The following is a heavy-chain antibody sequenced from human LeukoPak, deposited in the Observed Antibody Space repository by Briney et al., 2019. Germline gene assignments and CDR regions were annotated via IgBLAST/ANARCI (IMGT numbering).Heavy chain of an antibody. D-gene: IGHD3-10*01. Sequence: QPGGSLRLSCAASGFTFSSYWMSWVRQAPGKGLEWVANIKQDGSEKYYVDSVKGRFTISRDNAKNSLYLQMNSLRAEDTAVYYCARDTRTMVRGVIILDYYYYMDVWGKGTTVTVSS. J-gene: IGHJ6*03. CDR1: GFTFSSYW. CDR3: ARDTRTMVRGVIILDYYYYMDV. V-gene: IGHV3-7*01. CDR2: IKQDGSEK.